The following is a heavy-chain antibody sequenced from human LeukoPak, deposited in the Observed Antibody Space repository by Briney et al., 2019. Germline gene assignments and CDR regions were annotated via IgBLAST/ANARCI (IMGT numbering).Heavy chain of an antibody. CDR3: AKKLGYCSGGNCYSFDY. D-gene: IGHD2-15*01. V-gene: IGHV3-66*01. CDR2: VDSGGST. CDR1: GFTVSSNY. Sequence: PGGSLRLSCTASGFTVSSNYMNWVGQAPGKGLEWVSVVDSGGSTYYADSVKGRFTISRDNSKNTVYLQMNSLRAEDTAVYYCAKKLGYCSGGNCYSFDYWGQGTLVTVSS. J-gene: IGHJ4*02.